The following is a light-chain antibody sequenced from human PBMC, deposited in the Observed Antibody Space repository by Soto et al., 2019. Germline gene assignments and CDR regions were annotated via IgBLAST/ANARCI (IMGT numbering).Light chain of an antibody. CDR1: QSVGTY. CDR2: DAS. V-gene: IGKV3-11*01. Sequence: EIVLTQSPATLSLSPGERATLSCRSSQSVGTYLVWYQQKPGQAPRLLIYDASKRATGIPDRFSGSGSGTDFTLTISSLEPEDSAVYYCQQRRAWPRVFGGGTRME. CDR3: QQRRAWPRV. J-gene: IGKJ4*01.